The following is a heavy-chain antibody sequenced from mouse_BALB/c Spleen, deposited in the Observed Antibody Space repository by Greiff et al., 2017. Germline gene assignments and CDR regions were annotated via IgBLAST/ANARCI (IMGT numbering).Heavy chain of an antibody. CDR2: INSNGGST. V-gene: IGHV5-6-2*01. J-gene: IGHJ4*01. CDR3: ARQDSSGYAMDY. D-gene: IGHD3-2*01. Sequence: EVMLVESGGGLVKLGGSLKLSCAASGFTFSSYYMSWVRQTPEKRLELVAAINSNGGSTYYPDTVKGRFTISRDNAKNTLYLQMSSLKSEDTALYYCARQDSSGYAMDYWGQGTSVTVSS. CDR1: GFTFSSYY.